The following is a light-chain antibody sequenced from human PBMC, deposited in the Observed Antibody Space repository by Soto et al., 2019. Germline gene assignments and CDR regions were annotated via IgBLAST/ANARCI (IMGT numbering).Light chain of an antibody. CDR1: RSVSSN. Sequence: EVVMTQSPATLSVSPGERVTLSCRASRSVSSNLAWYQQKPGQAPRLLISGASTRATGIPARFSGSGSGTEFTLTISTLQSEDFAVYYCQQYNNWPPVTFGQGTRLEIK. V-gene: IGKV3-15*01. CDR3: QQYNNWPPVT. CDR2: GAS. J-gene: IGKJ5*01.